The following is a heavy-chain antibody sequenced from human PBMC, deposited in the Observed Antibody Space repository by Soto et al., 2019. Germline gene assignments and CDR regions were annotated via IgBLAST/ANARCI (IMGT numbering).Heavy chain of an antibody. D-gene: IGHD2-8*01. Sequence: SLRLSCAASGFSFSSYVMSWVRQAPGKGLEWVSAISGSGGSTYYADSVKGRFTISRDNSKNTLYLQMNSLRAEDTAIYYCAKDKFNDYGDYVGQGTLVTVSS. V-gene: IGHV3-23*01. CDR3: AKDKFNDYGDY. CDR2: ISGSGGST. CDR1: GFSFSSYV. J-gene: IGHJ4*02.